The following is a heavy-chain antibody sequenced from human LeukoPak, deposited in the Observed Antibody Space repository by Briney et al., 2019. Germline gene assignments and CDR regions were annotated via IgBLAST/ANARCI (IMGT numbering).Heavy chain of an antibody. Sequence: GGSLRLSXAASGFTFSSYSMNWVRQAPGKGLEWVSSISSSSSYIYYADSVKGRFTISRDNAKNSLYLQMNSLRAEDTAVYYCAKDLARFFGYWGQGTLVTVSS. V-gene: IGHV3-21*04. CDR3: AKDLARFFGY. CDR1: GFTFSSYS. J-gene: IGHJ4*02. D-gene: IGHD3-3*01. CDR2: ISSSSSYI.